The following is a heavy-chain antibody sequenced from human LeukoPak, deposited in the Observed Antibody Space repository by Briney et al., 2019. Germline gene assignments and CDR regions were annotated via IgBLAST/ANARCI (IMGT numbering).Heavy chain of an antibody. V-gene: IGHV3-53*01. CDR3: AREKGIL. CDR2: IYSGGST. CDR1: GFIDSTNY. J-gene: IGHJ4*02. Sequence: PGGSLRLSCAASGFIDSTNYMNWVRQAPGKGLEWVSVIYSGGSTDYADSVKGRFTISRDNSKNTLYLQMNSLRAEDTAMYYCAREKGILWGQGTLVTVSS.